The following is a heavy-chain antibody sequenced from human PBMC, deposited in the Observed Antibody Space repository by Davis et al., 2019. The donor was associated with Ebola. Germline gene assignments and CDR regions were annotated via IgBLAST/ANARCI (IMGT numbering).Heavy chain of an antibody. Sequence: SETLSLTCAVFGGSFSGYYWSWIRQPPGKGLEWIGEINHSGSANYNPSLKSRVTISVDTSKNQFSLRLSSVTAADTAVYYCARPYASYYYYGMDVWGKGTTVTVSS. CDR2: INHSGSA. CDR3: ARPYASYYYYGMDV. J-gene: IGHJ6*04. CDR1: GGSFSGYY. V-gene: IGHV4-34*01.